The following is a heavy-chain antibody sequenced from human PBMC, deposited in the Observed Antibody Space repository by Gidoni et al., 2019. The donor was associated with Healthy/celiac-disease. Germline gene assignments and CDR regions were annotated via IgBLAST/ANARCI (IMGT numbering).Heavy chain of an antibody. CDR1: GFTFSSYA. CDR2: ISGSGGST. CDR3: VAIFGGAGKDY. J-gene: IGHJ4*02. D-gene: IGHD3-3*01. V-gene: IGHV3-23*01. Sequence: EVQLLESGGGLVQPGGSLRLSCAASGFTFSSYAMSWVRQAPGKGLEWVAAISGSGGSTYYADSVKGRFTISRDNSKNTLYLQMNSLRAEDTAVYYCVAIFGGAGKDYWGQGTLVTVSS.